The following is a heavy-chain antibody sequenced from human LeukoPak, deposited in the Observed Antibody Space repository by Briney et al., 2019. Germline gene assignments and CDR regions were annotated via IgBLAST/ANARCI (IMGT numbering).Heavy chain of an antibody. V-gene: IGHV1-46*03. CDR1: GYSFTDYY. Sequence: ASVKVSCKASGYSFTDYYMHWVRQAPGQGLEWMGIIHPRGGSTTYAQKLLGRITMTRDTYTTTVYMDLSSLKSEDTAVYYCAKGSSGSFDHWGQGTLVTVSS. J-gene: IGHJ4*02. D-gene: IGHD3-10*01. CDR2: IHPRGGST. CDR3: AKGSSGSFDH.